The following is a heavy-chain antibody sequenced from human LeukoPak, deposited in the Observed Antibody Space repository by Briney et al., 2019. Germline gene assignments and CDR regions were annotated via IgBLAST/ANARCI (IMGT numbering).Heavy chain of an antibody. CDR3: AKLQLVHYYYYMDV. CDR2: MNPNSGNT. Sequence: GASVKVSCTASGYTFTSYDINWVRQATGQGLEWMGWMNPNSGNTGYAQKFQGRVTMTRNTSISTAYMELSSLRSEDTAVYYCAKLQLVHYYYYMDVWGKGTTVTVSS. D-gene: IGHD6-6*01. CDR1: GYTFTSYD. J-gene: IGHJ6*03. V-gene: IGHV1-8*01.